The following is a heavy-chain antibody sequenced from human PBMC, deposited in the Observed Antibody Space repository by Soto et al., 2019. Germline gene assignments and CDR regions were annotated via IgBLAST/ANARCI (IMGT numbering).Heavy chain of an antibody. CDR1: GYTFTGYY. CDR2: INPNSGGT. D-gene: IGHD6-19*01. V-gene: IGHV1-2*04. CDR3: VRDRMWEQWLGPHDAFEI. J-gene: IGHJ3*02. Sequence: ASVKVSCKASGYTFTGYYMHWVRQAPGQGLEWMGWINPNSGGTNYAQKFQGWVTMTRDTSISTAYMELSRLRSDDTAVYYCVRDRMWEQWLGPHDAFEIWGQGTMVTVSS.